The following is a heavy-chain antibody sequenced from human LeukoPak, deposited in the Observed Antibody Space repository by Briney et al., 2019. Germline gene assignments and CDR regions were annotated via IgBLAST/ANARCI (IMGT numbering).Heavy chain of an antibody. V-gene: IGHV3-23*01. D-gene: IGHD2-15*01. CDR1: GFTFSSYA. Sequence: PGGSLRLSCAASGFTFSSYAMSWVRQAPGKGLEWVSGISGSDGSKYYADSVKGRFTISRDYSKNTLYVQMNSLRAEDTAVYYCAKARGFCSGGSCYNPFGPWGQGTLVTVSS. CDR2: ISGSDGSK. J-gene: IGHJ5*02. CDR3: AKARGFCSGGSCYNPFGP.